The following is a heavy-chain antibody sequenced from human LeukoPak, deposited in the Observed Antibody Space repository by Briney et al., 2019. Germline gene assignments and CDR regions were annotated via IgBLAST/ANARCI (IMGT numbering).Heavy chain of an antibody. D-gene: IGHD3-16*01. Sequence: GGSLRLSCSASGFTFSTYWMSWARRAPGKGLEWVASINHNGNVNYYVDSVKGRFTISRDNAKNSLYLQMSNLRAEDTAVYFCARGGGLDVWGQGATVTVSS. CDR2: INHNGNVN. CDR3: ARGGGLDV. V-gene: IGHV3-7*03. J-gene: IGHJ6*02. CDR1: GFTFSTYW.